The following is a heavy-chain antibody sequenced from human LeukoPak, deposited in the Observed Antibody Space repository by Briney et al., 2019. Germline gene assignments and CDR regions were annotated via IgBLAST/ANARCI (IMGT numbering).Heavy chain of an antibody. D-gene: IGHD6-19*01. J-gene: IGHJ4*02. Sequence: PGGSLRLSCAASGFTFSSHSMNWVRQAPGKGLEWVSYISSSSSTIYYADSVKGRFTISRDNAKNSLYLQMNSLRDEDTAVYYCARGPEYSSGWLSDYWGQGTLVTVSS. CDR2: ISSSSSTI. CDR3: ARGPEYSSGWLSDY. CDR1: GFTFSSHS. V-gene: IGHV3-48*02.